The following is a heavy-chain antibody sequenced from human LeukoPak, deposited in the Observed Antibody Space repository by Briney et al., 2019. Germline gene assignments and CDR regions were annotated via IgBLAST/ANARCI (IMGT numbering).Heavy chain of an antibody. J-gene: IGHJ4*02. CDR3: ARVVGATNYFDY. D-gene: IGHD1-26*01. CDR1: GGSISSSSYY. CDR2: IYYSGST. V-gene: IGHV4-39*07. Sequence: SETLSLTCTVSGGSISSSSYYWGWIRQPPGKGLEWIGSIYYSGSTYYNPSLKSRVTISVDTSKNQFSLKLSSVTAADTAVYYCARVVGATNYFDYWGQGTLVTVSS.